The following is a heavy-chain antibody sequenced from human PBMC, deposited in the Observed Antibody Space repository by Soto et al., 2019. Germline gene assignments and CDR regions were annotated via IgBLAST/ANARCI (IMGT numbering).Heavy chain of an antibody. CDR3: ARSRLAAAMGDN. D-gene: IGHD6-13*01. J-gene: IGHJ4*02. CDR2: IYYSGST. V-gene: IGHV4-59*01. Sequence: SETLSLTCTVSGGSISSYYWSWIRQPPGKGLEWIGYIYYSGSTNYNPSLKSRVTISVDTSKNQFSLKLSSVTAADTAVYYCARSRLAAAMGDNWGQGTLVTVSS. CDR1: GGSISSYY.